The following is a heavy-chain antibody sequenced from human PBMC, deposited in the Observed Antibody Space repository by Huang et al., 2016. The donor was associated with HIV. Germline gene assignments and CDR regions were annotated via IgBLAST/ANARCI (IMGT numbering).Heavy chain of an antibody. V-gene: IGHV7-4-1*02. D-gene: IGHD3-22*01. CDR2: INTITGNP. CDR1: GYTFTRYA. CDR3: ARDYYDSRGYDIHAVVDY. Sequence: QVQLVQSGSELRKPGASVKVSCQASGYTFTRYAMNWVRQAPGQGLEWMGRINTITGNPTDAQACTACFVLSLDTSASTAYLQISSLEAEDTAVYSCARDYYDSRGYDIHAVVDYWGQGTLVTVSS. J-gene: IGHJ4*02.